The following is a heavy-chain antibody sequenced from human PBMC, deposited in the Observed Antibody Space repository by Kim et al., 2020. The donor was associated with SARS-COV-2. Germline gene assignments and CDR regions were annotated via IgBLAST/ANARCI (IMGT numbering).Heavy chain of an antibody. D-gene: IGHD2-15*01. J-gene: IGHJ3*02. CDR1: GFTFSNAW. CDR3: TTAGVVVVPDAFDI. CDR2: IKSKTDGGTT. V-gene: IGHV3-15*01. Sequence: GGSLRLSCAASGFTFSNAWMSWVRQAPGKGLEWVGRIKSKTDGGTTDYAAPVKGRFTISRDDSKNTLYLQMNSLKTEDTAVYYCTTAGVVVVPDAFDIWGQGTMVTVSS.